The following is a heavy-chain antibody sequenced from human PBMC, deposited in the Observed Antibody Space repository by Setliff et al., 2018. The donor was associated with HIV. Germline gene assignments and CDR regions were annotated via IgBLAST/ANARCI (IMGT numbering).Heavy chain of an antibody. CDR1: AYTLIDSG. Sequence: ASVKVSCKASAYTLIDSGVTWVRQAPGQRLEWMGWISAYNGNTNYAQKVQGRVTMTTDTSTNTAYMELSRLRSDDTAVYYCARDRFGSWYTGSSGLAHWGQGILVTVSS. CDR2: ISAYNGNT. CDR3: ARDRFGSWYTGSSGLAH. J-gene: IGHJ4*02. V-gene: IGHV1-18*01. D-gene: IGHD2-2*02.